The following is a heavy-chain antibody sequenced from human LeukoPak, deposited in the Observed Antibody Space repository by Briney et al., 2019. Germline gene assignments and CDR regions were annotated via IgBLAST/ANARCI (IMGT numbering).Heavy chain of an antibody. D-gene: IGHD4-17*01. CDR3: ASQADSAYGDYN. CDR1: GFTYSRYW. CDR2: IKGDESYT. Sequence: HSGASLRLSCAASGFTYSRYWTHCVRQAPGKGLLWVARIKGDESYTIYADSVKGRFSISRDNAKNTLYLQMNSLRAEDTAVYFCASQADSAYGDYNWGQGTLVTVSS. V-gene: IGHV3-74*01. J-gene: IGHJ4*02.